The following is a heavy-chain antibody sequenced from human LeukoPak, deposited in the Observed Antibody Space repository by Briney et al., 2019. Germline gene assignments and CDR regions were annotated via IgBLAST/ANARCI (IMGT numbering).Heavy chain of an antibody. Sequence: SVKASCKASGGTFSSYAISWVRQAPGQGLEWMGRIIPILGIANYAQKFQGRVTITADKSTRTAYMELSSLRSEDTAVYYCARSTFYDYGGNYYGMDVWGQGTTVTVSS. CDR2: IIPILGIA. CDR1: GGTFSSYA. CDR3: ARSTFYDYGGNYYGMDV. J-gene: IGHJ6*02. D-gene: IGHD4-17*01. V-gene: IGHV1-69*04.